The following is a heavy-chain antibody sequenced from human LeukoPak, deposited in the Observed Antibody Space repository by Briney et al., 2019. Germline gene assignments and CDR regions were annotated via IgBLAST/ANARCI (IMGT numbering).Heavy chain of an antibody. CDR3: ARMEGGQGRSCNFQY. CDR2: IFYSGGT. J-gene: IGHJ4*02. Sequence: PSDTLSLTCAVSGYSIISTDWWGWIRQPPGKGLEWIGYIFYSGGTYYNPSLKSRVTMSVDTSKNQFSLKLSSVNAVDTAMYYCARMEGGQGRSCNFQYWGQGILVSVSS. V-gene: IGHV4-28*01. D-gene: IGHD2-15*01. CDR1: GYSIISTDW.